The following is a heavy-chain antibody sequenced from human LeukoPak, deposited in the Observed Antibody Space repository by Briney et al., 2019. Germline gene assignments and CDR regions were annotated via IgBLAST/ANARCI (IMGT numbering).Heavy chain of an antibody. D-gene: IGHD1/OR15-1a*01. CDR1: GFPFSNSW. CDR3: AGGNSMDV. CDR2: IKKDGSGI. V-gene: IGHV3-7*03. J-gene: IGHJ6*04. Sequence: PGGSLRLSCAVSGFPFSNSWMYWVRQAPGKGLEGVANIKKDGSGISYVDSVKGRFIISGDNARNSLYLQMNSLRVEDTAVYFCAGGNSMDVWGKGTAVTVSS.